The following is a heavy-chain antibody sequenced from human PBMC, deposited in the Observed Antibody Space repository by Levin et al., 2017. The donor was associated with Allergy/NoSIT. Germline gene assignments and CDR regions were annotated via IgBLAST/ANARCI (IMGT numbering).Heavy chain of an antibody. Sequence: HPGGSLRLSCAASGFTFRSYGMHWVRQAPGKGLVWVSHIKTDGSRTDYADSVQGRFTISRDNAKNMLYLQMNSLRVEDTAVYYCARGGSDVWGKGTTVTVSS. CDR2: IKTDGSRT. CDR3: ARGGSDV. D-gene: IGHD3-10*01. J-gene: IGHJ6*04. V-gene: IGHV3-74*01. CDR1: GFTFRSYG.